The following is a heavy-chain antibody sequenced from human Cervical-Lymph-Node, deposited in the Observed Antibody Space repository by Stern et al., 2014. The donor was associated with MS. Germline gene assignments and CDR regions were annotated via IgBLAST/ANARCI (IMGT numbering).Heavy chain of an antibody. CDR1: GFTFDDYA. J-gene: IGHJ6*02. Sequence: EVQLEESGGGLVQPGRSLRLSCAASGFTFDDYAMHWVRQAPGKGLEWVSGISWNSGSIGYADSGKGRFTISRDNAKNSLYLQINSLRAEDTALYYCAKDTGGAVAGPDFFSNYYGMDVWGQGTTVTVSS. V-gene: IGHV3-9*01. CDR2: ISWNSGSI. D-gene: IGHD6-19*01. CDR3: AKDTGGAVAGPDFFSNYYGMDV.